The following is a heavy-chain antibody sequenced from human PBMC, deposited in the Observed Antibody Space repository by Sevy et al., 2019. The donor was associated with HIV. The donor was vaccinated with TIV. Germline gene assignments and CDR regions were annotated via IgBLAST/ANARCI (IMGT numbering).Heavy chain of an antibody. Sequence: GGSLRLSCAASGFTFGDYAMNWVRQAPGKGLEWVAFLKSKASGGTLHHAASVQGRFTISRDDSKNIAYLQMNDLKTEDTAVYYCTRLKGDQSIFDYWGQGALVTVSS. V-gene: IGHV3-49*04. CDR2: LKSKASGGTL. CDR1: GFTFGDYA. CDR3: TRLKGDQSIFDY. J-gene: IGHJ4*02.